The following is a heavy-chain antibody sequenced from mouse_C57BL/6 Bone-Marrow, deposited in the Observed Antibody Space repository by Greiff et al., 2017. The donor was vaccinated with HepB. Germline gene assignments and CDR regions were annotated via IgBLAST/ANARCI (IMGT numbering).Heavy chain of an antibody. D-gene: IGHD3-2*02. CDR3: ARYLRQLRPYYAMDY. J-gene: IGHJ4*01. CDR2: IDPNSGGT. Sequence: QVQLQQPGAELVKPGASVKLSCKASGYTFTSYWMHWVKQRPGRGLEWIGRIDPNSGGTKYNEKFKSKATLTVDKPSSTAYMQLSSLTSEDSAVYYYARYLRQLRPYYAMDYWGQGTSVTVPS. CDR1: GYTFTSYW. V-gene: IGHV1-72*01.